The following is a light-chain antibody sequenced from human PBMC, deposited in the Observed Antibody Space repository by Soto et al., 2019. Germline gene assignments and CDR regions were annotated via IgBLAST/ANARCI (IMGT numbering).Light chain of an antibody. CDR1: HDIKKY. CDR2: EAS. J-gene: IGKJ4*01. CDR3: QQYSSFPVT. V-gene: IGKV1-16*02. Sequence: DIQMTQSPSSLSASVGDRVTITCRASHDIKKYLAWFQHKPGKAPKSLIYEASNFQSGVPSNFSSSGSGTDFTLTISSLQPEDFATYFFQQYSSFPVTFGGGTKLDSK.